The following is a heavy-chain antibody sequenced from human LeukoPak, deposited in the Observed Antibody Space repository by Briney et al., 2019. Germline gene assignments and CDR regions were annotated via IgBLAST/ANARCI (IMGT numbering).Heavy chain of an antibody. CDR1: GFTSRYYP. J-gene: IGHJ4*02. D-gene: IGHD1-1*01. V-gene: IGHV3-64*02. CDR3: ARLAGSTILDN. Sequence: GGSLRLSCAPSGFTSRYYPLHWVRQTPGKGLQYVSSITGNGVHTYYAGSVKGRFTISRDNSKSTLYLQMGSLRADDMGVYYCARLAGSTILDNWGQGTLVSASS. CDR2: ITGNGVHT.